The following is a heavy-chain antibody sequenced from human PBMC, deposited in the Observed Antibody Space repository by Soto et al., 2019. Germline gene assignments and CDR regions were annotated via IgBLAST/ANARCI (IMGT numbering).Heavy chain of an antibody. J-gene: IGHJ4*02. CDR2: IIPIFGTA. Sequence: SVKVSCKASGGTFSSYAISWVRQAPGQGLEWMGGIIPIFGTANYAQKFQGRVTITADKSTSTAYMELSSLRSEDTAVYYCARARTGTTYVDYWGQGTLVTVPQ. D-gene: IGHD1-1*01. V-gene: IGHV1-69*06. CDR1: GGTFSSYA. CDR3: ARARTGTTYVDY.